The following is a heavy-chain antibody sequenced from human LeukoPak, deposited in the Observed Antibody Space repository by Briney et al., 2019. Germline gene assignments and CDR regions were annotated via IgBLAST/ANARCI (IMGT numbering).Heavy chain of an antibody. V-gene: IGHV4-4*07. CDR2: IYTGGST. Sequence: SETLSLTCTVSGGSISSYYWSWIRQPAGKGLEWIGRIYTGGSTNYNPSLKSRVTISVDTSKNQFSLKLSSVTAADTAVYYCARETPYGGIDYWGQGTLVTVSS. D-gene: IGHD4-23*01. CDR1: GGSISSYY. CDR3: ARETPYGGIDY. J-gene: IGHJ4*02.